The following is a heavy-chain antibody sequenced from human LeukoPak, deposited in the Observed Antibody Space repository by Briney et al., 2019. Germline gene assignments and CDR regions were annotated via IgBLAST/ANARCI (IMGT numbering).Heavy chain of an antibody. Sequence: GASVKVSCKASGYTFTAYYMHWVRQAPGQGLEWMGWINSKSGGTNYAQKFQGRVTMTRDTSISAAYMELSRLRSDDTAVYYCARSMAPSGSLYFQHWGQGTLVTVSS. V-gene: IGHV1-2*02. CDR2: INSKSGGT. CDR3: ARSMAPSGSLYFQH. J-gene: IGHJ1*01. D-gene: IGHD6-13*01. CDR1: GYTFTAYY.